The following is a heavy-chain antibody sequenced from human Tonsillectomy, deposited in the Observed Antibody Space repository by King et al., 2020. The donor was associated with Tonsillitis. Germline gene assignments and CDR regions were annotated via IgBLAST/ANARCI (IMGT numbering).Heavy chain of an antibody. J-gene: IGHJ4*02. V-gene: IGHV3-9*01. CDR1: GFNFDDYA. CDR3: AKDLRRYNYGLDY. Sequence: VQLVESGGGLVQPGRSLRLSCAASGFNFDDYAMHWVRQAPGKGLEWVSGISWNSGSIDYADPVKGRFTISRDNAKNSLYLQMNSLRAEDTALYYCAKDLRRYNYGLDYWGQGTLVTVSS. CDR2: ISWNSGSI. D-gene: IGHD5-18*01.